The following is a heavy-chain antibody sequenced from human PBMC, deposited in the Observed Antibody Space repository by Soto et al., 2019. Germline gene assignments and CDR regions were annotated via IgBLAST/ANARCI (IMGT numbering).Heavy chain of an antibody. J-gene: IGHJ4*02. D-gene: IGHD1-1*01. Sequence: QVQLVESGGGVVQPGGSLRLSCATSGFIFSTYGMQWVRQSPGEGLEWVAVMANDGSYQYYADSVKGRFTITRDDSKDTLYLQMNSLKTEDTAVYFCTTGRDDLLYWGQGTLVTVSS. CDR2: MANDGSYQ. CDR3: TTGRDDLLY. V-gene: IGHV3-30*03. CDR1: GFIFSTYG.